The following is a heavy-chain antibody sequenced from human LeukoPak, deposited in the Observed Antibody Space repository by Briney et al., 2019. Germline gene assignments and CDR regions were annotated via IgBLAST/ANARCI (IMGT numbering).Heavy chain of an antibody. V-gene: IGHV3-30*03. D-gene: IGHD4-23*01. J-gene: IGHJ4*02. Sequence: GGSLRLSCAASEFTFSSYGMQWVRQAPGKGLEWVAIILYDGSSKFYPDSLKGRFIISRDNSKNTLYLQMNSLRAEDTAVYYCARGRPHGNDYWGQGTLVTVSS. CDR3: ARGRPHGNDY. CDR1: EFTFSSYG. CDR2: ILYDGSSK.